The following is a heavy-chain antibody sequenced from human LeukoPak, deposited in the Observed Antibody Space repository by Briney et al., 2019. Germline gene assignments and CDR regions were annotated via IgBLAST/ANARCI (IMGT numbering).Heavy chain of an antibody. CDR1: GGSISTTNW. J-gene: IGHJ4*02. CDR3: ARSGSWSHMAAG. CDR2: IHYGGSA. D-gene: IGHD6-13*01. V-gene: IGHV4-4*02. Sequence: PSETLSLTCDVSGGSISTTNWWTWVRQPPGKGLEWIGEIHYGGSATYNPSLNSRVSISLDKSKNQFSLKLRSVTAADTAVYYCARSGSWSHMAAGWGQGTLVTVSS.